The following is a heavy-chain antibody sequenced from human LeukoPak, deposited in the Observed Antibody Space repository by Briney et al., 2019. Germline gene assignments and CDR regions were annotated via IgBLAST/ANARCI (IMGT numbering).Heavy chain of an antibody. D-gene: IGHD2-2*01. CDR2: IRYDGSNK. V-gene: IGHV3-30*02. CDR3: ANSLSALPAALDY. J-gene: IGHJ4*02. Sequence: GGSLRLSCAASGFTFSSYGMHWVRQAPGKGLEWVAFIRYDGSNKYYADSVKGRFTISRDNSKNTLYLQMNSLRAEDTAVYYCANSLSALPAALDYWGQGTLVTVSS. CDR1: GFTFSSYG.